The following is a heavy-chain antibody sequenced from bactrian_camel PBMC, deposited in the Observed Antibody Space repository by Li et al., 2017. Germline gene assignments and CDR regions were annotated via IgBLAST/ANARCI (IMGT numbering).Heavy chain of an antibody. CDR2: IQPFSDAK. D-gene: IGHD1*01. V-gene: IGHV3S1*01. CDR1: GFPFVSHY. Sequence: QLVESGGGLVEPGGSLKLTCKTSGFPFVSHYMYWLRQVPGKEREGVAIIQPFSDAKYYADSVKGRFTISQDPTKNAVYLQMDSLTPEDTAMYYCAAFECDDAEVPHHWGQGTQVTVS. J-gene: IGHJ4*01. CDR3: AAFECDDAEVPHH.